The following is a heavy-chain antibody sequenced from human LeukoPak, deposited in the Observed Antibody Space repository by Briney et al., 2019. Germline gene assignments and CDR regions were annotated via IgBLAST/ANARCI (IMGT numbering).Heavy chain of an antibody. D-gene: IGHD3-10*01. CDR1: GFTVSRNY. V-gene: IGHV3-23*01. J-gene: IGHJ4*02. Sequence: GGSLRLSCAASGFTVSRNYMNWVRQAPGKGLEWVSAITGSGGSTYYADSVKGRFTISRDNSKNTLYLQMNSLRAEDTAVYYCAKLLMAMVRGVDIDCWGQGTLVTVSS. CDR3: AKLLMAMVRGVDIDC. CDR2: ITGSGGST.